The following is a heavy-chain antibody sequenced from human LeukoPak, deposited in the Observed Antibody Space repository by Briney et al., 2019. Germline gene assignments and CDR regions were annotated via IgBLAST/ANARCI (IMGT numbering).Heavy chain of an antibody. CDR1: GYTFTAYY. CDR3: ARDSKWFGELSHPDY. D-gene: IGHD3-10*01. CDR2: INPNSGGT. J-gene: IGHJ4*02. Sequence: ASVMVSCRASGYTFTAYYMHWVRQAPGQGLEWMGWINPNSGGTNYAQKFQGWVTMTRDTSISTAYMELSRLRSDDTAVYYCARDSKWFGELSHPDYWGQGTLVTVSS. V-gene: IGHV1-2*04.